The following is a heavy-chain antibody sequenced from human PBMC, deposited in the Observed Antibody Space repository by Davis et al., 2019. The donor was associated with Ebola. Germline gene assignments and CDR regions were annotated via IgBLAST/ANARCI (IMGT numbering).Heavy chain of an antibody. CDR3: ARVSGWFRELGYWFDP. CDR1: AYTFTSYD. D-gene: IGHD3-10*01. Sequence: ASSLVSCYASAYTFTSYDINWVRQATGQGLEWMGWMNTNSGNTGYAQNFQGSVTMSSNTSISTAYMELSSLRSEDTAVYYCARVSGWFRELGYWFDPWGQGTLVTVSS. J-gene: IGHJ5*02. CDR2: MNTNSGNT. V-gene: IGHV1-8*01.